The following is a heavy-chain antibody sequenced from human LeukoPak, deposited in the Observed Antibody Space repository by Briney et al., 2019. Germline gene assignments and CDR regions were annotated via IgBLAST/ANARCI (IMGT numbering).Heavy chain of an antibody. J-gene: IGHJ5*02. CDR2: INHSGST. CDR1: GRSFSGYY. Sequence: PSETLSLTCAVYGRSFSGYYWSWIRQPPGKGLEWIGEINHSGSTNYNPSLKSRVTISVDTSKNQFSLKLSSVTAADTAVYYCARGYCSSTSCYQGRWFDPWGQGTLVTVSS. CDR3: ARGYCSSTSCYQGRWFDP. V-gene: IGHV4-34*01. D-gene: IGHD2-2*01.